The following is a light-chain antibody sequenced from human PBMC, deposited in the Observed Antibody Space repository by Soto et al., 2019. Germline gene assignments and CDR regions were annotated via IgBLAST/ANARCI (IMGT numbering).Light chain of an antibody. V-gene: IGKV2-28*01. Sequence: DIVMTQSPLSLPVTPGEPASISCRSSQSLLHRNGYNYVDWYLQKPGQSPQLLIHLGSNRSSGVPDRFSGSGSGTDFTLKISRVEAEDVGVYYWMQALQTPLTFGGGTKVEIK. CDR1: QSLLHRNGYNY. CDR3: MQALQTPLT. CDR2: LGS. J-gene: IGKJ4*01.